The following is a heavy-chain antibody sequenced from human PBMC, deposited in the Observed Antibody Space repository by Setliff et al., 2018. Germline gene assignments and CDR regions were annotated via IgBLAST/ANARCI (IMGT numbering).Heavy chain of an antibody. D-gene: IGHD6-19*01. CDR3: AKDRGTGWYMVFN. CDR2: ITFDGSNK. V-gene: IGHV3-30-3*01. CDR1: GFDFVAYA. J-gene: IGHJ4*02. Sequence: GESLKISCAASGFDFVAYAIHWVRQAPGKGLEWVALITFDGSNKYYTDSVKGRFTISRDISKNTLYLQMNSLRPEDTAVYYCAKDRGTGWYMVFNWGQGTLVTVSS.